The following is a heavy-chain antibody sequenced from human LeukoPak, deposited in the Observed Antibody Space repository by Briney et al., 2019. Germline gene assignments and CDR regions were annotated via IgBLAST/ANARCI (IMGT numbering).Heavy chain of an antibody. CDR2: TYYRSKWYY. J-gene: IGHJ4*02. CDR1: GDRVSINSAA. Sequence: SQTLPLTSAISGDRVSINSAAWNWIRQSPSRGLEWLGRTYYRSKWYYDYAVSVKSRISINPDTSKNQFSLQLNSVTPEDTAVYYCARERSSSYDYWGQGTLVTVSS. CDR3: ARERSSSYDY. D-gene: IGHD6-6*01. V-gene: IGHV6-1*01.